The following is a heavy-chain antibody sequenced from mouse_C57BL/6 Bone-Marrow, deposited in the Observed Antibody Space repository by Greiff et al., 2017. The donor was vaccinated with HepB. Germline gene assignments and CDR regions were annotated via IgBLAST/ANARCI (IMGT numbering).Heavy chain of an antibody. CDR1: GYTFTSYW. J-gene: IGHJ3*01. V-gene: IGHV1-59*01. Sequence: QVQLQQPGAELVRPGTSVKLSCKASGYTFTSYWMHWVKQRPGQGLEWIGVIDPSDSYTNYNQKFKGKATLTVDTSSSTAYMQLSSLTSEDSAVYYCAKLGRWGDYWGQGTLVTVSA. CDR2: IDPSDSYT. D-gene: IGHD4-1*01. CDR3: AKLGRWGDY.